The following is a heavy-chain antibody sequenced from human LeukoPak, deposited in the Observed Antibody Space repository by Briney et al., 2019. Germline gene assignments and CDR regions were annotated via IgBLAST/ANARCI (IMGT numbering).Heavy chain of an antibody. J-gene: IGHJ4*02. Sequence: SETLSLTCTVSGYSISGGSYWDWIRQPPGKGLEWIGYIYYSGSTNYNPSLKSRVTISVDTSKNQFSLKLSSVTAADTAVYYCARCDSSGYYYEYFDYWGQGTLVTVSS. CDR1: GYSISGGSY. V-gene: IGHV4-61*08. CDR3: ARCDSSGYYYEYFDY. D-gene: IGHD3-22*01. CDR2: IYYSGST.